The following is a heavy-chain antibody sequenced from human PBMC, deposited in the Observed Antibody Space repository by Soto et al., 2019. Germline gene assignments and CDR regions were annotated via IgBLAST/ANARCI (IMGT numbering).Heavy chain of an antibody. D-gene: IGHD3-9*01. J-gene: IGHJ4*02. V-gene: IGHV3-30-3*01. CDR3: ARSPTTYYDILTGYLDY. CDR2: ILYDGSNK. CDR1: GFTFSSYA. Sequence: QVQLVESGGGVVQPGRSLRLSCAASGFTFSSYAMHWVRQAPGKGLEWVAVILYDGSNKYYADSVKGRFTISRDNSKNTLYLQMNSLRAEDTAVYYCARSPTTYYDILTGYLDYWGQGTLVTVSS.